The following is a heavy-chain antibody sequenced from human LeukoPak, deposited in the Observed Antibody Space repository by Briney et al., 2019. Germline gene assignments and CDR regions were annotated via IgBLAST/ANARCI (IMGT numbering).Heavy chain of an antibody. D-gene: IGHD2-15*01. V-gene: IGHV4-34*01. CDR1: DESLIGYY. Sequence: SETLSLTCSVSDESLIGYYWSWIRQPPGKGLEWIGEINHSGRTNYSPSLKSRVTISVDTSKNQFSLKLSSVTAADTAVYYCARGSYCSGGSCYPRYYYYYMDVWGKGTTVTVSS. CDR3: ARGSYCSGGSCYPRYYYYYMDV. CDR2: INHSGRT. J-gene: IGHJ6*03.